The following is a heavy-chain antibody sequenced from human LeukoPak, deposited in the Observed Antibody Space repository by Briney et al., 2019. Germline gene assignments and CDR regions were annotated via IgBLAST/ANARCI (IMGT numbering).Heavy chain of an antibody. Sequence: ETLSLTCAVYGGSFSGYYWSWIRQPPGKGLEWVSTISGGGGSTYYADSVKGRFTISRDNSKNTLYLQVNSLRAEDTAVYYCAKGGKWDVTPFDYWGQGTLVTVSS. CDR2: ISGGGGST. D-gene: IGHD1-26*01. CDR1: GGSFSGYY. V-gene: IGHV3-23*01. CDR3: AKGGKWDVTPFDY. J-gene: IGHJ4*02.